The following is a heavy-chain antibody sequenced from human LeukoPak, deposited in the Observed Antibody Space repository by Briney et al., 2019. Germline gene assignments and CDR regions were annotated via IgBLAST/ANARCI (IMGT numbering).Heavy chain of an antibody. CDR2: IGDSGGRT. CDR1: GITLSNYG. J-gene: IGHJ4*02. Sequence: GGSLRLSWAVSGITLSNYGMSWVRQAPGKGLEWVAGIGDSGGRTKYADSVKGRFTISRDNSKNTLYLQMNSLRAEDTAVYFCAKRGVVIRVILVGFHKEAYYFDSWGQGALVTVSS. CDR3: AKRGVVIRVILVGFHKEAYYFDS. D-gene: IGHD3-22*01. V-gene: IGHV3-23*01.